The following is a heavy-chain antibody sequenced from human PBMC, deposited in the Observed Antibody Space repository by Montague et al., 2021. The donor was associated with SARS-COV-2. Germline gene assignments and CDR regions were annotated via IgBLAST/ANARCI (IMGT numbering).Heavy chain of an antibody. CDR3: ARLFGNNWYNGLDP. J-gene: IGHJ5*02. Sequence: SETRSLTCAVSGVSLSGAFWSWVRQPPGKRLEWIGETNHNGGTNYNPSLRSRVTISVDTSKNPFSLNLKSVSAADTAVYFCARLFGNNWYNGLDPWGQGTMVTVSS. CDR1: GVSLSGAF. D-gene: IGHD1-1*01. V-gene: IGHV4-34*01. CDR2: TNHNGGT.